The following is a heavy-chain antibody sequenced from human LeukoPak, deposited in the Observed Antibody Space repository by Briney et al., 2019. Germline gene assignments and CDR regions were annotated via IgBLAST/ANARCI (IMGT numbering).Heavy chain of an antibody. CDR1: GFTFSSYS. CDR2: ISSSSRYI. J-gene: IGHJ5*02. D-gene: IGHD6-19*01. CDR3: ARSGIALAGTPPPQNWFDP. V-gene: IGHV3-21*01. Sequence: PGGSLRLSCAASGFTFSSYSMNWVRQAPGKGLEWVSSISSSSRYIYYADSLKGRFTISRDNAKNSLYLQMNSLRAEDTAVYYCARSGIALAGTPPPQNWFDPWGQGTLVTVSS.